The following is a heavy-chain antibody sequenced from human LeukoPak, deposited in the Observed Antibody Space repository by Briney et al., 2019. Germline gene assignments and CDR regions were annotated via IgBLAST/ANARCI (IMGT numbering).Heavy chain of an antibody. Sequence: GRSLRLSCAASGFTFSSYAMHWVRQAPGKGLEWVAVISYDGSNKYYADSVKGRFTISRDNSKNTLYLQMNSLRAEDTAVYYCARGDAFSGDYWGQGTLVTVSS. CDR3: ARGDAFSGDY. V-gene: IGHV3-30-3*01. J-gene: IGHJ4*02. D-gene: IGHD3-16*01. CDR1: GFTFSSYA. CDR2: ISYDGSNK.